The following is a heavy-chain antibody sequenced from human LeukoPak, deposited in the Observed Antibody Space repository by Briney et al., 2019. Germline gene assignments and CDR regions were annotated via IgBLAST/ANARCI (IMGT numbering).Heavy chain of an antibody. CDR2: MNPNSGNT. J-gene: IGHJ5*02. CDR1: GYTFTSYD. V-gene: IGHV1-8*01. Sequence: ASVKVSCKASGYTFTSYDINWVRQATGQGLEWMGWMNPNSGNTGYAQKFQGRVTMTRNTSISTAYMELSSLRPEDTAVYYCARGSVGYCSSTSCYFNWFDPWGQGTLVTVSS. D-gene: IGHD2-2*03. CDR3: ARGSVGYCSSTSCYFNWFDP.